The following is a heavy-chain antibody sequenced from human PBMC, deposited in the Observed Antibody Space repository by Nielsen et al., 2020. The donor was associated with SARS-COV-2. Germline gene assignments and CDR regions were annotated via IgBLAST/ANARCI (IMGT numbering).Heavy chain of an antibody. CDR2: ISTHNGHT. D-gene: IGHD5-18*01. Sequence: ASVKVSCKASGYTFSHYVINWVRQAPGQGLEWMGWISTHNGHTAYAQNLQGRVTMTTDTSTSTAYVELRSLSSDDTAVYYCARGGDTSLVPYFNGLDVWGQGTTVTVSS. V-gene: IGHV1-18*01. J-gene: IGHJ6*02. CDR1: GYTFSHYV. CDR3: ARGGDTSLVPYFNGLDV.